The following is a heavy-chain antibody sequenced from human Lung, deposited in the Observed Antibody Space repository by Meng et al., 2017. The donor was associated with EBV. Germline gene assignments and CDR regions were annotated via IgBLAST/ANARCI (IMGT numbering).Heavy chain of an antibody. J-gene: IGHJ5*02. V-gene: IGHV4-30-4*01. CDR3: ARVVAGRYNWFDP. D-gene: IGHD6-6*01. Sequence: QVSLRESGPALVKPSQTLSPTCTVSGGSISSGDYYWSWIRQPPGKGLEWIGYIYYSGSTYYNPSLKSRVTISVDTSKNQFSLKLSSVTAADTAVYYCARVVAGRYNWFDPWGQGTLVTGSS. CDR2: IYYSGST. CDR1: GGSISSGDYY.